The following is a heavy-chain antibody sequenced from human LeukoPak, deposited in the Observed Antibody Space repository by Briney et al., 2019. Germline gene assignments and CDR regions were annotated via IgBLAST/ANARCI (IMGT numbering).Heavy chain of an antibody. J-gene: IGHJ4*02. D-gene: IGHD6-6*01. Sequence: GGSLRLSCAASGFTFSSYAMHWVRQAPGKGLEYVSAISSNGGSTYYANSVKGRFTISRDNSKNTLYLQMGSLRAEDMAVYYCARAVSSRIAARGDYFDYWGQGTLVTVSS. CDR1: GFTFSSYA. CDR2: ISSNGGST. V-gene: IGHV3-64*01. CDR3: ARAVSSRIAARGDYFDY.